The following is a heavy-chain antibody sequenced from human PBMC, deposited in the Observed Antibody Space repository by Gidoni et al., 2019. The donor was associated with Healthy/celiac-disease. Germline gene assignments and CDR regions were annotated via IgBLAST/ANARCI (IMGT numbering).Heavy chain of an antibody. CDR2: ISSSSSTI. V-gene: IGHV3-48*02. CDR3: ARECTTYYDFWSGYYSPWGGFDP. CDR1: GFTFSSYS. J-gene: IGHJ5*02. D-gene: IGHD3-3*01. Sequence: EVQLVESGGGLVQPGGSLRLSCAASGFTFSSYSMNWVRQAPGKGLECVSYISSSSSTIYYADSVKGRFTISRDNAKNSLYLQMNSLRDEDTAVYYCARECTTYYDFWSGYYSPWGGFDPWGQGTLVTVSS.